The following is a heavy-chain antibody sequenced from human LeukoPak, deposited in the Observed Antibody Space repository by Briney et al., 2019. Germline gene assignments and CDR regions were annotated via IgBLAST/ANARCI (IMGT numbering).Heavy chain of an antibody. D-gene: IGHD6-13*01. CDR3: ASWGSWYLDDAFDI. CDR1: GGSISSGSYY. Sequence: PSETLSLTCTVSGGSISSGSYYWSWIRQPAGKGLEWIGRIYTSGSTNYNPSLKSRVTISVDTSKNQFSLKLSSVTAADTAVYYCASWGSWYLDDAFDIWGQGTMVTVSS. V-gene: IGHV4-61*02. J-gene: IGHJ3*02. CDR2: IYTSGST.